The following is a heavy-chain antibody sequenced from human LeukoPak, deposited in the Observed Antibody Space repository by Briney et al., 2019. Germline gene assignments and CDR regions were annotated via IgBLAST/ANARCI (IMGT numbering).Heavy chain of an antibody. V-gene: IGHV4-34*01. J-gene: IGHJ3*02. CDR3: ARERDIVVVPAAHRANAFDI. D-gene: IGHD2-2*01. CDR1: GGSFSGYY. Sequence: SETLSLTCAVYGGSFSGYYWSWIRQPPGKGLEWIGEIYHSGSTNYNPSLKSRVIISVDKSKKQFSLKLSSVTAADTAVYYCARERDIVVVPAAHRANAFDIWGQGTMVTVSS. CDR2: IYHSGST.